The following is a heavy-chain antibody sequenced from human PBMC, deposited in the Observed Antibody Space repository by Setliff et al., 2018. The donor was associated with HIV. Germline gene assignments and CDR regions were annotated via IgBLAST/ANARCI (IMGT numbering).Heavy chain of an antibody. D-gene: IGHD3-22*01. CDR1: GGSISSHY. V-gene: IGHV4-59*08. CDR2: ISYSGST. CDR3: ARVTYYYDSSGLDY. J-gene: IGHJ4*02. Sequence: LSLTCTVSGGSISSHYWSWVRQTPGKGLEWIGSISYSGSTNHNPSLKSRVTISIDTSKNQFSLKLSSVTAADTAVYYCARVTYYYDSSGLDYWGQGTLVTVSS.